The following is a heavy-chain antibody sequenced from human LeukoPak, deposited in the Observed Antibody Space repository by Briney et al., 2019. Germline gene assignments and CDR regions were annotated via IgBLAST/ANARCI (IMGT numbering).Heavy chain of an antibody. V-gene: IGHV4-39*01. J-gene: IGHJ4*02. CDR1: GGSISSKSYY. D-gene: IGHD6-13*01. CDR3: ARRDLGSSWSHFEH. CDR2: IFYSGNT. Sequence: SETLSLIYTVSGGSISSKSYYWGWIRQPPGKGLEWIGSIFYSGNTYYNPSLKSRVTISVDTSKNQLSLRLSSVTAADTAVYYCARRDLGSSWSHFEHWGQGNLVTVSS.